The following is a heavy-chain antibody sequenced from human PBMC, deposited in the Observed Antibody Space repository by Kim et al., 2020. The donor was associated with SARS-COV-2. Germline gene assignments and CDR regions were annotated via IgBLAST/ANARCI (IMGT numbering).Heavy chain of an antibody. D-gene: IGHD3-10*01. Sequence: SVKGRFTISRDNAKNSLYLQMNSLRAEDTAVYYCARDMVRTIYYYYGMDVWGQGTTVTVSS. J-gene: IGHJ6*02. CDR3: ARDMVRTIYYYYGMDV. V-gene: IGHV3-21*01.